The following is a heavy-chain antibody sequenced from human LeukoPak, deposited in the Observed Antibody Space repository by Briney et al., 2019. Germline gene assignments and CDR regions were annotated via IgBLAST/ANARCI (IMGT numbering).Heavy chain of an antibody. CDR2: INPNSGGT. V-gene: IGHV1-2*02. Sequence: ASVKVSCKASGYTFTGYYMHWVRQAPGQGLEWMGWINPNSGGTNYAQKFQGRVTMTRDTSISTAHMELSSLRSDDTAVYFCAREWVTSRGSDYWGQGTLVTVSS. CDR1: GYTFTGYY. D-gene: IGHD2-21*02. J-gene: IGHJ4*02. CDR3: AREWVTSRGSDY.